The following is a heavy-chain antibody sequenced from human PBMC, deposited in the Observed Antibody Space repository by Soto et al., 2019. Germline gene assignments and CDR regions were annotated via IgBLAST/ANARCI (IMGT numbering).Heavy chain of an antibody. CDR3: ATTLPPSGSSFFSWFDP. D-gene: IGHD1-26*01. Sequence: SETLSLTCTVSGGSVSSGSYYWSWIRQPPGKGLEWIGYIYYSGSTNYNPSLKSRVTISVDTSKNQFSLKLSSVTAADTAMYYCATTLPPSGSSFFSWFDPWGQGTLVTVSS. J-gene: IGHJ5*02. V-gene: IGHV4-61*01. CDR1: GGSVSSGSYY. CDR2: IYYSGST.